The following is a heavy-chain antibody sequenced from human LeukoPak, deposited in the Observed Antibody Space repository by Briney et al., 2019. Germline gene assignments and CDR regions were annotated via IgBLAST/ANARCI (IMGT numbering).Heavy chain of an antibody. CDR2: IWYDGSNK. CDR1: GSTFSSYG. Sequence: GGSLRLSCAASGSTFSSYGMHWVRQAPGKGLEWVAVIWYDGSNKYYADSVKGRFTISRDNSKNTLYLQMNSLRAEDTAVYYCARAYDILTGSDLYFDYWGQGTLVTVSS. CDR3: ARAYDILTGSDLYFDY. D-gene: IGHD3-9*01. J-gene: IGHJ4*02. V-gene: IGHV3-33*01.